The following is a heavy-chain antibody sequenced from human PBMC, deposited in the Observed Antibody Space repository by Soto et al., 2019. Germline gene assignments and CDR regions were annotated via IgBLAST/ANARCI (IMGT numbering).Heavy chain of an antibody. CDR2: IKSKTDGGTT. V-gene: IGHV3-15*01. Sequence: EVQLVESGGGLVKPGGSLRLSCAASGFTFSNALMCWVRQAPGKGLEWVGRIKSKTDGGTTDYAAPVNGRFTITRDDSKNTLSRQMNSLKTADTAVYYCTTDLSPLEQQLSPTDAFDIWGQGTMVTVSS. J-gene: IGHJ3*02. D-gene: IGHD6-13*01. CDR3: TTDLSPLEQQLSPTDAFDI. CDR1: GFTFSNAL.